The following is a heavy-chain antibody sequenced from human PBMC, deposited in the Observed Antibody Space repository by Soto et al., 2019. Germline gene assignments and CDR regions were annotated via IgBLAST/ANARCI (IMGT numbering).Heavy chain of an antibody. D-gene: IGHD5-12*01. CDR3: AQLRPSSGYEGDWFDP. J-gene: IGHJ5*02. CDR2: IYWDDDK. Sequence: SGPTLVNPTQTLTLTCTFSGFSLSTSGVGVGWIRQPPGKALEWLALIYWDDDKRYSPSLKSRLTITKDTSKNQVVLTMTNMDPVDTATYYCAQLRPSSGYEGDWFDPWGQGTLVTVSS. CDR1: GFSLSTSGVG. V-gene: IGHV2-5*02.